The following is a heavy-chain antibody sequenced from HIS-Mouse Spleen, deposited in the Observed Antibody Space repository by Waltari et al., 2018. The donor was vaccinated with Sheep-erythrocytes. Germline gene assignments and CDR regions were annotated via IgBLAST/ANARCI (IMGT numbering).Heavy chain of an antibody. Sequence: EVQLVQSGAEVKKPGESLKISCKGSGYSFTSYWIGWVRQMPGKGLEWMGIPYPGDSDTRYSPSFQGQVTISADKSISTAYLQWSSLKASDTAMYYCARRTYYDFWSGYYTDAFDIWGQGTMVTVSS. CDR1: GYSFTSYW. J-gene: IGHJ3*02. CDR2: PYPGDSDT. V-gene: IGHV5-51*03. CDR3: ARRTYYDFWSGYYTDAFDI. D-gene: IGHD3-3*01.